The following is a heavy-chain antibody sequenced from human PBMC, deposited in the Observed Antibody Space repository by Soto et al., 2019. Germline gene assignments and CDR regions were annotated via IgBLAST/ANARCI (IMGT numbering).Heavy chain of an antibody. CDR3: AKKFGGDDGADY. D-gene: IGHD3-16*01. Sequence: QVQLVESGGGVVQPGRSLRLSCAASGFTFSSYGMHWVRQAPGKGLEWVAVISYDGSNKYYADSVKGRFTISRDNSKNTLYLQMNSLRAEDTAVYYCAKKFGGDDGADYWGQGTLVTVSS. CDR1: GFTFSSYG. J-gene: IGHJ4*02. CDR2: ISYDGSNK. V-gene: IGHV3-30*18.